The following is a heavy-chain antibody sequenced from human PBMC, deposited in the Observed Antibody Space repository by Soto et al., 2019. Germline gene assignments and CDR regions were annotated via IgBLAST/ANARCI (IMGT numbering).Heavy chain of an antibody. D-gene: IGHD5-18*01. CDR3: ASAGSGVQLWY. J-gene: IGHJ4*02. CDR1: GGSISSGGYY. CDR2: IHYSGST. Sequence: QVQLQEAGPGLVKPSQTLSLTCTVSGGSISSGGYYWSWIRQHPGKGLEWIGYIHYSGSTYYNPSLKSRVTISVDTAKNQFSLKLSSVTAADTAVYYCASAGSGVQLWYWGQGTLGTVSS. V-gene: IGHV4-31*03.